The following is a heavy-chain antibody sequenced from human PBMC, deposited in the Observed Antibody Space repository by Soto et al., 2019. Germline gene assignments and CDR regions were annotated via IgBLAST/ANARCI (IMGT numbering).Heavy chain of an antibody. D-gene: IGHD3-10*01. V-gene: IGHV4-31*03. Sequence: QVQLQESGPGLVKSSQTLSLTCTVSGGSISSDGNYWSWIRQHPGKGLEWIGYIYYSGSTNYNPSIKSRVTISVDTSKNKFSLKLNSVTAADTAVYYCARARMVRGIIYYYGMDVWGQGTTVTVSS. CDR2: IYYSGST. J-gene: IGHJ6*02. CDR3: ARARMVRGIIYYYGMDV. CDR1: GGSISSDGNY.